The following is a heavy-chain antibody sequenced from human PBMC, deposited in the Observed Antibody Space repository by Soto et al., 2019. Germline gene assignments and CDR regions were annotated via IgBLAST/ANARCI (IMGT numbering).Heavy chain of an antibody. Sequence: PGGSRRLSCAASGFSVTDHYMTWVRQAPGKGLEWVSVLYTGVSAYYGDSVKGRFTISRDSSTNTLYLQMNSLKVGDTAFYFCARSFNDWTTYFAYWSEGTPVTVSS. J-gene: IGHJ4*02. V-gene: IGHV3-53*01. CDR2: LYTGVSA. CDR3: ARSFNDWTTYFAY. D-gene: IGHD3-9*01. CDR1: GFSVTDHY.